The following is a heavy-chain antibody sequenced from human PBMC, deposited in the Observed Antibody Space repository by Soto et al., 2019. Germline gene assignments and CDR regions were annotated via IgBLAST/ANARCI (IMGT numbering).Heavy chain of an antibody. Sequence: ASVKVSCKASGYTFTSYYMHWVRQAPGQGLEWMGIINPSGGSTSYAQKFQGRVTMTRDTSTSTVYMELSSLRSEDTAVYYCARDLLTYYYDSSGYLGSSFDYWGQGTLVTSPQ. D-gene: IGHD3-22*01. CDR2: INPSGGST. CDR1: GYTFTSYY. V-gene: IGHV1-46*01. J-gene: IGHJ4*02. CDR3: ARDLLTYYYDSSGYLGSSFDY.